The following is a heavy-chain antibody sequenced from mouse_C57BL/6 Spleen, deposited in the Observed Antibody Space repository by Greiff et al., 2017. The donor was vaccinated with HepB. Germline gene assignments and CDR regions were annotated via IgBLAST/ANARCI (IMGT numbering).Heavy chain of an antibody. J-gene: IGHJ2*01. Sequence: VKLMESGAELARPGASVKLSCKASGYTFTSYGISWVKQRTGQGLEWIGEIYPRSGNTYYNEKFKGKATLTADKSSSTAYMELRSLTSEDSAVYFCAGTTVVARGNFDYWGQGTTLTVSS. CDR1: GYTFTSYG. CDR3: AGTTVVARGNFDY. D-gene: IGHD1-1*01. V-gene: IGHV1-81*01. CDR2: IYPRSGNT.